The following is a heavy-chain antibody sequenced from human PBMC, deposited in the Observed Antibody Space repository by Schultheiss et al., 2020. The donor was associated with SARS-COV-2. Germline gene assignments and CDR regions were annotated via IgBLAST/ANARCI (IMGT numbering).Heavy chain of an antibody. CDR3: ARGPIGAAGNWDFDY. CDR2: IATSNGDT. J-gene: IGHJ4*02. D-gene: IGHD6-13*01. V-gene: IGHV1-18*01. CDR1: GYSFTTYG. Sequence: ASVKVSCKTSGYSFTTYGISWVRQAPGQGLEWMGWIATSNGDTKYAQKFQGRVTLTRDTATTTAYMELRSLRSDDTAVYYCARGPIGAAGNWDFDYWGQGTLVTVSS.